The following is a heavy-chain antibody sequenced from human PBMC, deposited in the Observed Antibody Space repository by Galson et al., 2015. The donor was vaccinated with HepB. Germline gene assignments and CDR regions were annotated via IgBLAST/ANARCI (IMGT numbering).Heavy chain of an antibody. Sequence: SVKVSCKASGYTFTSYGISWVRQAPGQGLEWMGWISAYNGNTNYAQKLQGRVTMTTDTSTSTAYMELRSLRSDDTAVYYCARDQRAHYYDSSGYYYDLDYWGQGTLVTVSS. J-gene: IGHJ4*02. CDR3: ARDQRAHYYDSSGYYYDLDY. CDR2: ISAYNGNT. D-gene: IGHD3-22*01. CDR1: GYTFTSYG. V-gene: IGHV1-18*01.